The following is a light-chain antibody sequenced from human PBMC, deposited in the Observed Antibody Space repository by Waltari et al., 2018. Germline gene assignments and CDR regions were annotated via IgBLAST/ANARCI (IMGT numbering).Light chain of an antibody. Sequence: SYVVTQSPSVSVAPGETARITCGGDNIGSKSVHWYQQRPGQAPVLVLSYDSDRPSGIPERFSGSNSGNTATLTISGVEAEDEADYYCLVWHSTIDHQGVFGGGTKLTVL. V-gene: IGLV3-21*04. CDR1: NIGSKS. J-gene: IGLJ2*01. CDR2: YDS. CDR3: LVWHSTIDHQGV.